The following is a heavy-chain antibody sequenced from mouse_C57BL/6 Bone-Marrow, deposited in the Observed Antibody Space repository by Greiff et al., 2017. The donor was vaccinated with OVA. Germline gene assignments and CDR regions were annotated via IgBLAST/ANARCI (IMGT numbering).Heavy chain of an antibody. CDR3: AREGSYDGSYYAMDY. V-gene: IGHV1-50*01. J-gene: IGHJ4*01. Sequence: VQLQQSGAELVKPGASVKLSCKASGYTFTSYWMQWVKQRPGQGLEWIGEIDPSDSYTNYNQKFKGKATLTVDTYSSTAYMQLSSLTSEDSAVYCCAREGSYDGSYYAMDYWGQGTSVTVSS. D-gene: IGHD2-3*01. CDR2: IDPSDSYT. CDR1: GYTFTSYW.